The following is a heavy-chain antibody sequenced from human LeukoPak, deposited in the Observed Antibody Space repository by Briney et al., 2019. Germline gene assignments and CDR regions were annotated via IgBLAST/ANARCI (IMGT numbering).Heavy chain of an antibody. V-gene: IGHV3-30*04. Sequence: GRSLRLSCAASGFTFSSYAMHWVRQAPGKGLEWVAVISYDGSNKYYADSVKGRFTISRDNSKNTLYLQMNSLRAEDTAVYYCARAGDLSRDCYYYGMDVWGQGTTVTVSS. J-gene: IGHJ6*02. CDR1: GFTFSSYA. CDR2: ISYDGSNK. D-gene: IGHD2/OR15-2a*01. CDR3: ARAGDLSRDCYYYGMDV.